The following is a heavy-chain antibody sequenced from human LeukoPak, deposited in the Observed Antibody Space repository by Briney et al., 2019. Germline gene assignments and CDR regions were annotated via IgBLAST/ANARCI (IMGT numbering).Heavy chain of an antibody. D-gene: IGHD6-6*01. CDR2: INSSGGST. V-gene: IGHV1-46*01. J-gene: IGHJ4*02. Sequence: ASVKVSCKASGYTFTSYYLHWVRQAPGQGLEWMGIINSSGGSTSYAQKFQDRVTMTRDTPTSTVYMELSSLRSEDTAVYYCARGHSNSPFLYWGQGTLVTVSS. CDR1: GYTFTSYY. CDR3: ARGHSNSPFLY.